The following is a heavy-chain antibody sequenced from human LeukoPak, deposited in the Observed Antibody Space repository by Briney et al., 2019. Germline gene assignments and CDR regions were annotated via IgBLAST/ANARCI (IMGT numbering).Heavy chain of an antibody. Sequence: GGSLRLSCAASGFTFSSHGMNWVRQAPGKGLEWVSGISPSGGIAYYTDSVKGRFTISRDNSKNTVSLQMNSLRAEDTAVYYCAKRFYGDYVDYFDYWGQGTLVTVSS. CDR1: GFTFSSHG. J-gene: IGHJ4*02. CDR3: AKRFYGDYVDYFDY. V-gene: IGHV3-23*01. D-gene: IGHD4-17*01. CDR2: ISPSGGIA.